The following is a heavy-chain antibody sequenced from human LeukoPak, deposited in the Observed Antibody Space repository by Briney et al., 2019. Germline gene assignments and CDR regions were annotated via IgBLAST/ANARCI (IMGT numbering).Heavy chain of an antibody. V-gene: IGHV3-21*01. CDR2: ISGGSGYI. Sequence: GGSLRLSCAASGFTFSSYSINWVRQAPGKGLEWVSSISGGSGYIYYADSVKGRFTISRDNAKNTLYLQMNSLRAEDTAVYYCARDNNYDGSGSRDDAFDIWGQGTMVTVSS. D-gene: IGHD3-22*01. CDR1: GFTFSSYS. CDR3: ARDNNYDGSGSRDDAFDI. J-gene: IGHJ3*02.